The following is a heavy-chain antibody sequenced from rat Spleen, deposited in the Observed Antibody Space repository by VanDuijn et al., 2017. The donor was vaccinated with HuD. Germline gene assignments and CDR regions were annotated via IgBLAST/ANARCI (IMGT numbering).Heavy chain of an antibody. Sequence: QVQLKESGPGLVQPSQTLSLTCTVSGFSLTTYHVSWVRQPPGKGLVWMGTIWTGGNTNYNSAVQSRLSISRDTSKSQVFLKMNSLQPEDTGTYYCVRHYYDGSLSSGDWFAYWGQGTLVTVSS. CDR1: GFSLTTYH. D-gene: IGHD1-12*02. J-gene: IGHJ3*01. CDR3: VRHYYDGSLSSGDWFAY. CDR2: IWTGGNT. V-gene: IGHV2-43*01.